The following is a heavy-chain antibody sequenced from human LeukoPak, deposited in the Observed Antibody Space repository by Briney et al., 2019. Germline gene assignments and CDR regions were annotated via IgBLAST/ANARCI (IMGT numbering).Heavy chain of an antibody. CDR2: VWDDGSDK. V-gene: IGHV3-30*02. Sequence: GGSLRLSCAASGFTFSSYGMHWVRQGPGKGLEWVAIVWDDGSDKYYTDSVKGRFTISRDNSKNTLYLQMNGLRAEDTAVYYCAKDLYLQYCRGSACYLNYYNMDVWGQGTTVAVSS. CDR3: AKDLYLQYCRGSACYLNYYNMDV. CDR1: GFTFSSYG. D-gene: IGHD2-15*01. J-gene: IGHJ6*02.